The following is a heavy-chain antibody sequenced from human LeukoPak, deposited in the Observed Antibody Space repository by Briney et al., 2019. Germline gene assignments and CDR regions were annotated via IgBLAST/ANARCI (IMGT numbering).Heavy chain of an antibody. CDR1: GFTFSTSA. Sequence: PGGSLRLSCAASGFTFSTSAMHWVRQAPGKGLEWVAVISYDGNYKYYADSVRGRFTTSRDSSNNTLYLQMNSLRVEDTAVYYCARGETSYAPHFDYWGQGILVTVSS. V-gene: IGHV3-30*01. CDR3: ARGETSYAPHFDY. D-gene: IGHD3-16*01. J-gene: IGHJ4*02. CDR2: ISYDGNYK.